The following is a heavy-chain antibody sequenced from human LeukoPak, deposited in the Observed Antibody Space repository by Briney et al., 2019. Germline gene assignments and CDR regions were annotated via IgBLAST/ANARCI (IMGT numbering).Heavy chain of an antibody. Sequence: SETLSLTCTVSGGSISSGDYYWSWIRQPPGKGLEWIGYIYYSGSTYYNPSLKSRVTISVDTSKSQFSLKLSSVTAADTAVYYCARKTLRFLEWLLVDDAFDIWGQGTMVTVSS. V-gene: IGHV4-30-4*01. D-gene: IGHD3-3*01. CDR2: IYYSGST. J-gene: IGHJ3*02. CDR1: GGSISSGDYY. CDR3: ARKTLRFLEWLLVDDAFDI.